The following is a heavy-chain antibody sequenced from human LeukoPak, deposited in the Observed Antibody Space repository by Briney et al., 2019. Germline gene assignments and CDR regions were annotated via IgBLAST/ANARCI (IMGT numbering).Heavy chain of an antibody. J-gene: IGHJ5*02. V-gene: IGHV4-39*05. Sequence: SETPSLTCSVSGGSISSSSYYWAWVRQPPGKGLEWIGTIYHSGSPYYNPSLKSRVTISGDTSKNQFSLKLSSVTAADTAVYYCAKDYGDYSLAWGQGTLVTVSS. CDR3: AKDYGDYSLA. CDR1: GGSISSSSYY. D-gene: IGHD4-17*01. CDR2: IYHSGSP.